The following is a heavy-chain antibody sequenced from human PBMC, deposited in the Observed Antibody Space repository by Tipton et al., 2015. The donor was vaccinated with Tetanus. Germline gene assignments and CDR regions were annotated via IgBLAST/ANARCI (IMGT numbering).Heavy chain of an antibody. V-gene: IGHV4-31*03. CDR2: IFYSGTT. Sequence: TLSLTCTVSGTSVRSGDYYWSWIRQLPGKGLEWIGYIFYSGTTYYNPSLESRVYISVDTSKNQFSLRLRSVTAADTAVYYCARDLHYGKEYYFGMDVWGQGTTVTVSS. CDR3: ARDLHYGKEYYFGMDV. CDR1: GTSVRSGDYY. J-gene: IGHJ6*02. D-gene: IGHD4-17*01.